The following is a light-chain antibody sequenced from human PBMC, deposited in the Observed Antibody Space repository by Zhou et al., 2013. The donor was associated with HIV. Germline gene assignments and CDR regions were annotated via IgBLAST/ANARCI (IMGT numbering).Light chain of an antibody. Sequence: MTQSPSSLSASVGDRVTLTCRASQSIGTYLNWYQQKPGKAPKLLIYGASSLQSGVPSRFSASGSGTDFTLTITSLEPDDFATYFCQQSYGTMTFGQGTRVEIK. CDR2: GAS. CDR3: QQSYGTMT. CDR1: QSIGTY. J-gene: IGKJ5*01. V-gene: IGKV1-39*01.